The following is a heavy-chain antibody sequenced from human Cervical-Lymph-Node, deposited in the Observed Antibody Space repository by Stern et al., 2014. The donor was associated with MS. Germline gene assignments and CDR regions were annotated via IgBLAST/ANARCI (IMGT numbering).Heavy chain of an antibody. D-gene: IGHD3-3*01. Sequence: DVQLVESGGGLVQPGRSLRLSCAAAGFAFDDYAMHWVRQAPGKGLEWVSGMSWSGTKIGYADSVKGRFTISRDNAKNSLFLQMNNLRAEDTALYYCATANYEFGYYGMDVWGQGTAVTVS. CDR2: MSWSGTKI. V-gene: IGHV3-9*01. CDR1: GFAFDDYA. CDR3: ATANYEFGYYGMDV. J-gene: IGHJ6*02.